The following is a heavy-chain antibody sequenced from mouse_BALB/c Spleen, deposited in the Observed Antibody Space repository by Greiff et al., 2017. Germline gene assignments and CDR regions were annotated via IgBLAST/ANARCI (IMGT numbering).Heavy chain of an antibody. V-gene: IGHV1-18*01. CDR3: AGPVDGGYYEDIDV. CDR2: INPNNGST. D-gene: IGHD1-1*01. J-gene: IGHJ1*01. Sequence: VQLQQSGPDLVKPGASVKISCKTSGYTFTEYTMPWVRQSPGKSLEWIGGINPNNGSTNYNQKFKGKATLTVDKSSSTAYMELRSLTSEDSAVYYCAGPVDGGYYEDIDVWGAGTTVTVSS. CDR1: GYTFTEYT.